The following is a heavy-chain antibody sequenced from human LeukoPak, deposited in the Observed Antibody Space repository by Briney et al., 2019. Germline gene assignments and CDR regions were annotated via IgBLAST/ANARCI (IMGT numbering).Heavy chain of an antibody. D-gene: IGHD3-22*01. V-gene: IGHV4-34*01. Sequence: SETLSLTCAVYGGSFSGYYWSWIRQPPGKGLEWIGEINHSGSTNYNPSLKSRVTISVDTSKNQFSLKLSSVTAADTAVYYCACSTKGWLNWFDPWGQGTLVTASS. J-gene: IGHJ5*02. CDR3: ACSTKGWLNWFDP. CDR2: INHSGST. CDR1: GGSFSGYY.